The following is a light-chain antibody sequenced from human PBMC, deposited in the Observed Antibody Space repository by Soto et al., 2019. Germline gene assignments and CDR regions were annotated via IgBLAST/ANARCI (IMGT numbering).Light chain of an antibody. CDR3: QHYVTYPLT. CDR1: QSVNNNF. Sequence: DIVLTQSPGTLSLSPGERATLSCRASQSVNNNFLAWYQQKPGQAPRLLIYGASSRATGIPDRFSDSGSGTDFTLTINRLEPEDFAVYYCQHYVTYPLTFRGGTKVEIK. V-gene: IGKV3-20*01. J-gene: IGKJ4*01. CDR2: GAS.